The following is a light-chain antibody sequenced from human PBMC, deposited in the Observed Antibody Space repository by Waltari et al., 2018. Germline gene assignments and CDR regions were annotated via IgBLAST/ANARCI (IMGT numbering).Light chain of an antibody. Sequence: QSVLTQPPSASGTPGQRVTISCSGSISNLGTHYVYWYQQLPGTAPKLLIQRNNQRPSGVPDRFSGSKSGTSASLAISGLRSEDEADYYCASWDDSLSVGVFGGGTKLTVL. V-gene: IGLV1-47*01. CDR1: ISNLGTHY. J-gene: IGLJ3*02. CDR2: RNN. CDR3: ASWDDSLSVGV.